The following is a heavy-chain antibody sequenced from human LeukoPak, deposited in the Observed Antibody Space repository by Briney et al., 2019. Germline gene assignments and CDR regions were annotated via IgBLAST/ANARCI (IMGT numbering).Heavy chain of an antibody. Sequence: SETLSLTCTVSGGSISSYCWSWIRQPPGKGLEWIGYIFYSGNTNYNPSLKSRVTISVDTSKNQFSLKLSSVTAADTAVYYCVRSDDFWSGYYGYWGQGTLVTVSS. D-gene: IGHD3-3*01. CDR1: GGSISSYC. CDR3: VRSDDFWSGYYGY. CDR2: IFYSGNT. V-gene: IGHV4-59*01. J-gene: IGHJ4*02.